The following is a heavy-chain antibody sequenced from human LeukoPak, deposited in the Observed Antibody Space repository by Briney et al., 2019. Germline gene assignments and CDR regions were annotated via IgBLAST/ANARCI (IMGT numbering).Heavy chain of an antibody. V-gene: IGHV1-69*04. CDR2: IIPILGIA. D-gene: IGHD5-24*01. J-gene: IGHJ4*02. Sequence: ASVKVSCKASGGTFSSYTISWVRQAPEQGLEWMGRIIPILGIANYAQKFQGRVTITADKSTSTAYMELSSLRSEDTAVYYCARDRTGRDGYNFPGYWGQGTLVTVSS. CDR3: ARDRTGRDGYNFPGY. CDR1: GGTFSSYT.